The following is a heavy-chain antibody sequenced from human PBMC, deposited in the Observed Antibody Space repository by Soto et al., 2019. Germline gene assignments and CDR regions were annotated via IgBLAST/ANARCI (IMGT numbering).Heavy chain of an antibody. D-gene: IGHD6-19*01. V-gene: IGHV1-18*01. CDR3: AGCVSIAVAHPFDY. CDR2: ISAYNGNT. CDR1: GYTFTSYG. Sequence: QVQLVQSGAEVKKPGASVKVSCKASGYTFTSYGISWVRQAPGQGLEWMGWISAYNGNTNYAQKLQGSVTRTTDTSTITAYMVRRSLRSDDTAVYYCAGCVSIAVAHPFDYWGQGTLVTVSS. J-gene: IGHJ4*02.